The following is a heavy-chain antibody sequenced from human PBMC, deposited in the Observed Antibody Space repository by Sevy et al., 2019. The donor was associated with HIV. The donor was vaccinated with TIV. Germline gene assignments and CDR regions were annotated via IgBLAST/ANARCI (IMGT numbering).Heavy chain of an antibody. CDR3: AKDVVGGYYDSSGYSDH. Sequence: GGSLRLSCAASGFTFTEFVMSWVRQAPGKGLEWVSTINSGGGSTYYADSVKGRFTISRGNSQNNLELQMNSLRAEDTAVYYCAKDVVGGYYDSSGYSDHWGQGTLVTVSS. CDR2: INSGGGST. D-gene: IGHD3-22*01. V-gene: IGHV3-23*01. J-gene: IGHJ4*02. CDR1: GFTFTEFV.